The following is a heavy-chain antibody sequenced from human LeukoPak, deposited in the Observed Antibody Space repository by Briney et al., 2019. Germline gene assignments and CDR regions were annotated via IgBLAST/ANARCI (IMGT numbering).Heavy chain of an antibody. CDR2: IYYSGST. CDR1: GGSISSYD. CDR3: ARHGAPASFDY. J-gene: IGHJ4*02. V-gene: IGHV4-59*08. Sequence: PWETLSLTCTVSGGSISSYDWSWIRQPPGKGLEWIGYIYYSGSTNYNPSLKSRVTISVDTSKNQFSLKLSSVTAADTAVYYCARHGAPASFDYWGQGTLVTVSS. D-gene: IGHD6-25*01.